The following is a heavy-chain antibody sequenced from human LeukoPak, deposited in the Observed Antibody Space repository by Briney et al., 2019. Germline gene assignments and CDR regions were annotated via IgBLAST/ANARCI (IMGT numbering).Heavy chain of an antibody. CDR3: ARDIGYCSGGSCLFSDY. J-gene: IGHJ4*02. Sequence: ASVKVSCKASGYTFTGYYIHWVRQAAGQGLEWVGWINPKSGGTNYAQNFQGRVTLTRDTSISTAYMELSGLRSDDTAVYYCARDIGYCSGGSCLFSDYWGQGALVTVSS. D-gene: IGHD2-15*01. CDR2: INPKSGGT. V-gene: IGHV1-2*02. CDR1: GYTFTGYY.